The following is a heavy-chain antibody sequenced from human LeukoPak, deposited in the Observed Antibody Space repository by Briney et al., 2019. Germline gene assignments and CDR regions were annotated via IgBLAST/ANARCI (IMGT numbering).Heavy chain of an antibody. Sequence: PSETLSLTCAVYGGSFSGYYWSWIRQPPGKGLEWIGEINHSGSTNYNPSLKSRVTISVDTSKNQFSLKLSSVTAADTAVYYCAGRMVVTAMFDYWGQGTLVTVSS. CDR3: AGRMVVTAMFDY. V-gene: IGHV4-34*01. J-gene: IGHJ4*02. CDR2: INHSGST. D-gene: IGHD2-21*02. CDR1: GGSFSGYY.